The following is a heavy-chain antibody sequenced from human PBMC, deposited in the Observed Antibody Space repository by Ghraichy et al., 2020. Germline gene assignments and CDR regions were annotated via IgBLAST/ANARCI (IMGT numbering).Heavy chain of an antibody. Sequence: SQTLSLTCAISGDSVSSNTAAWNWIRQTPSIGLEWLRRTYYRTKWYNEYAVSVKSRITINPDTSKNQSFLRLKSVTPDDTAVYYCARTRGYIDLWGRGTLVTVSS. CDR1: GDSVSSNTAA. CDR2: TYYRTKWYN. J-gene: IGHJ2*01. V-gene: IGHV6-1*01. D-gene: IGHD6-13*01. CDR3: ARTRGYIDL.